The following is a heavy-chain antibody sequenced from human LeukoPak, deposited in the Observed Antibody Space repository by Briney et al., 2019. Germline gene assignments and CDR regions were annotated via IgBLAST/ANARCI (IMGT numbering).Heavy chain of an antibody. Sequence: SETLSLTCAVYGGSFSGYYWSWIRQPPGKGLEWIGEINHSGSTNYNPSLKSRVTISVDTSKNQFSLKLSSVTAADTAVYYCARHRSGFSIHDFDYWGQGTLVTVSS. CDR1: GGSFSGYY. CDR3: ARHRSGFSIHDFDY. V-gene: IGHV4-34*01. D-gene: IGHD3-3*01. J-gene: IGHJ4*02. CDR2: INHSGST.